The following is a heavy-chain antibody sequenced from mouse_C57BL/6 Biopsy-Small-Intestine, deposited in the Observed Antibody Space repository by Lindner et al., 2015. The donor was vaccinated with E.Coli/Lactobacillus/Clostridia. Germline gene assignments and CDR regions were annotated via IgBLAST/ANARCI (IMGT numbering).Heavy chain of an antibody. V-gene: IGHV1-85*01. Sequence: VQLQESGPDLVKPRASVKLSCKASGYTFTSHDINWVKQRPGQGLEWIGWIYPREGSTKYNEKFKGKATLTVDTSSSTANMELHSLTSEDSAVYFCARWTYDYDEGWYFDVWGTGTTVTVSS. D-gene: IGHD2-4*01. CDR1: GYTFTSHD. CDR2: IYPREGST. CDR3: ARWTYDYDEGWYFDV. J-gene: IGHJ1*03.